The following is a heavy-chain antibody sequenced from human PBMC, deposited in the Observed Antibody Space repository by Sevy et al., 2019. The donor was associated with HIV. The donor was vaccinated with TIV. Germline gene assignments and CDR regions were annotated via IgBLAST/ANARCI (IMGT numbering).Heavy chain of an antibody. CDR2: ISSSSSYI. J-gene: IGHJ6*02. Sequence: GGSLRLSCAASGFTFSSYSMNWVRQAPGKGLEWVSSISSSSSYIYYADSVKGRFTISRDNPKNSLYLQMNSLRAEDTAVYYCARGMGYILWFGDVWGQGTTVTVSS. CDR1: GFTFSSYS. D-gene: IGHD3-10*01. CDR3: ARGMGYILWFGDV. V-gene: IGHV3-21*01.